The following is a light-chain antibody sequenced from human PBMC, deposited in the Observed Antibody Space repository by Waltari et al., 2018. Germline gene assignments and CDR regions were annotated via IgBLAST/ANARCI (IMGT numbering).Light chain of an antibody. V-gene: IGKV3-20*01. CDR1: QSVSSSY. CDR3: QQYGSSPWT. Sequence: EIVLTQSPGTLSLSLGARATLSCRASQSVSSSYLAWYQQKPGQAPRLLIYGASSRATGIPERFSGSGSGTDFTLTISRLEPEDFAVYYCQQYGSSPWTFGQGTKVEI. CDR2: GAS. J-gene: IGKJ1*01.